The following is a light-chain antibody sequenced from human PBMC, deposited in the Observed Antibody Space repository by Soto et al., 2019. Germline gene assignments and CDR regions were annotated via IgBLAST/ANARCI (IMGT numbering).Light chain of an antibody. CDR1: SSNIGSNY. J-gene: IGLJ3*02. CDR3: AAWDDSLSGRV. Sequence: QAVVTQPPSASGTPGQRVTISCSGSSSNIGSNYVYWYQQLPGTVPKLIIYKNNQWPSGVPDRFSGSKSGTSASLDISGLRSEDEGDYYCAAWDDSLSGRVFGGGTKVTVL. V-gene: IGLV1-47*01. CDR2: KNN.